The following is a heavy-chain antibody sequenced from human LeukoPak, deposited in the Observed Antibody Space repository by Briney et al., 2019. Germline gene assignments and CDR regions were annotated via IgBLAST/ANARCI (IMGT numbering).Heavy chain of an antibody. V-gene: IGHV3-48*03. J-gene: IGHJ3*02. CDR3: ARDLGSGWYDAFDI. Sequence: GSLRLSCAASGFTSSSYEMNWVRQAPGKGLEWVSYISSSGSTIYYADSVKGRFTISRDNAKNSLYLQMNSLRAEDTAVYYCARDLGSGWYDAFDIWGQGTMVTVSS. D-gene: IGHD6-19*01. CDR1: GFTSSSYE. CDR2: ISSSGSTI.